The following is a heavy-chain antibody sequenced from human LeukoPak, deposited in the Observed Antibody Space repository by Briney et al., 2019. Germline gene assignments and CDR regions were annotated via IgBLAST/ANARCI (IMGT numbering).Heavy chain of an antibody. CDR1: GFTFSLYS. Sequence: PGGSLRLSCAASGFTFSLYSMNWVRQAPGQGLEWVSYISSSDSTIYYADSVKGRFTISRDNAKNSLYLQMNSLRAEDTAVYYCARDYGGSSPFDYWGQGTLVTVSS. V-gene: IGHV3-48*04. J-gene: IGHJ4*02. CDR3: ARDYGGSSPFDY. D-gene: IGHD4-23*01. CDR2: ISSSDSTI.